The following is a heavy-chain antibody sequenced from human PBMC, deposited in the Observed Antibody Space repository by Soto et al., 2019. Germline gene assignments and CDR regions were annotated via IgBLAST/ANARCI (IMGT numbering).Heavy chain of an antibody. J-gene: IGHJ5*02. Sequence: PGGSLRLSFAAPGFTFSSYAMSWVRQAPGKGLEWVSAISGSGGSTYYADSVKGRFTISRDNSQTSLYLQMNNLRAEDTAVYYCAKDPGYSYGFNGGFDPWGQGT. V-gene: IGHV3-23*01. CDR1: GFTFSSYA. CDR3: AKDPGYSYGFNGGFDP. CDR2: ISGSGGST. D-gene: IGHD5-18*01.